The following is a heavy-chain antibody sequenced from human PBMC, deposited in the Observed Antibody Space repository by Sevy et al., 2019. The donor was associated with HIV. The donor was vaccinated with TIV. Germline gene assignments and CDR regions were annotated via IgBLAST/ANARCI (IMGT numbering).Heavy chain of an antibody. CDR2: IYYSGNT. CDR3: ARVTGPFGWLYP. V-gene: IGHV4-30-4*01. CDR1: GGPISNPDYN. J-gene: IGHJ5*02. D-gene: IGHD3-9*01. Sequence: SETLSLTCTVSGGPISNPDYNWSWIRQSPGKGLEWHGYIYYSGNTYYSPSLRSPISISIDTSKNQFSLTLMSVTAADTAVYFCARVTGPFGWLYPWGQGALVTVSS.